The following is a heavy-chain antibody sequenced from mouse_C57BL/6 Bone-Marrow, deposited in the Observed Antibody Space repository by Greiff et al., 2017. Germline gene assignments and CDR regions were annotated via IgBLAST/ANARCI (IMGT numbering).Heavy chain of an antibody. CDR2: LYPGDGDT. D-gene: IGHD1-1*01. CDR3: AREDYYYGLDY. V-gene: IGHV1-80*01. CDR1: GYAFSSYW. Sequence: LVESGAELVKPGASVKISCKASGYAFSSYWMNWVKQRPGKGLEWIGQLYPGDGDTNYNGKFKGKATLTADKSSSTAYMQLSSLTSEDSAVYFCAREDYYYGLDYWGQGTTLTVSS. J-gene: IGHJ2*01.